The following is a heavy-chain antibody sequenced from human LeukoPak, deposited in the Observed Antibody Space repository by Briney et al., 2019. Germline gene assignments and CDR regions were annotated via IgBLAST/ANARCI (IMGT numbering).Heavy chain of an antibody. J-gene: IGHJ4*02. D-gene: IGHD3-22*01. CDR1: GFTFSSYS. Sequence: GGSLRLSCAASGFTFSSYSMNWVRQAPGKGLEWVSSISSSSSYIYYADSVKGRFTISRDNAKNSLYLQMNSLRAEDTAVYYCAKDHESDGYPCLDHWGLGTLVTVSS. CDR2: ISSSSSYI. V-gene: IGHV3-21*01. CDR3: AKDHESDGYPCLDH.